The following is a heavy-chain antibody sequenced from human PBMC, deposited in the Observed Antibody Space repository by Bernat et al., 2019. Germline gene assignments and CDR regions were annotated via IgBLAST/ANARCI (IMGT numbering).Heavy chain of an antibody. D-gene: IGHD6-6*01. CDR1: GGSFSGYY. Sequence: QVQLQQWGAGLLKPSETLSLTCAVYGGSFSGYYWSWIRQPPGKGLEWIGYIYYSGSTSYNPSLKSRITISIDTSKNQFSLKLSSVTAADTAVYYCARGIVALPRYFDYWGQGTLVTVSS. CDR2: IYYSGST. V-gene: IGHV4-34*01. CDR3: ARGIVALPRYFDY. J-gene: IGHJ4*02.